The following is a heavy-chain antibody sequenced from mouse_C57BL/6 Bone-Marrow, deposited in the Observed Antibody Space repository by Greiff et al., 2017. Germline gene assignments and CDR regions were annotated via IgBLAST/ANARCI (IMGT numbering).Heavy chain of an antibody. Sequence: DVQLVESGGGLVQPGGSLKLSCAASGFTFSDYGMAWVRQAPRKGPEWVAFISNLAYSIYYADTVTGRFTISRENAKHTLYLEMSSLRSEDTAMYYCASLLAGGFAYWGQGTLVTVSA. D-gene: IGHD2-3*01. J-gene: IGHJ3*01. CDR2: ISNLAYSI. V-gene: IGHV5-15*01. CDR1: GFTFSDYG. CDR3: ASLLAGGFAY.